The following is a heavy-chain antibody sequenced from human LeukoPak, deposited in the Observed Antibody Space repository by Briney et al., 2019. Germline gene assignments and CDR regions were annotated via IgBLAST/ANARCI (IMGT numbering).Heavy chain of an antibody. D-gene: IGHD6-13*01. J-gene: IGHJ4*02. CDR1: GGSISSGGYY. CDR3: ARDLGLSSSWYLVMDY. Sequence: PSQTLSLTCTVSGGSISSGGYYWSWIRQHPGKGLEWIGYIYYSGSTYYNPSLKSRVTISVDTSKNQFSLKLSYVTAADTAVYYCARDLGLSSSWYLVMDYWGQGTLVTVSS. V-gene: IGHV4-31*03. CDR2: IYYSGST.